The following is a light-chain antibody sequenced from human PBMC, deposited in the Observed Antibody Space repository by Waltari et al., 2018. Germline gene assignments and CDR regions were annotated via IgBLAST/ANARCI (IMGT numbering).Light chain of an antibody. CDR2: GAS. CDR1: QSIRSN. Sequence: EIVMTQSPATLSVFPGERATLSCRASQSIRSNLAWYQHKPGQAPRLLIYGASTRATGIPARFSGSASGTEFTLTISSLQSEDFAVYFCQQYDTWLGTFGQGSKVEIK. V-gene: IGKV3-15*01. J-gene: IGKJ1*01. CDR3: QQYDTWLGT.